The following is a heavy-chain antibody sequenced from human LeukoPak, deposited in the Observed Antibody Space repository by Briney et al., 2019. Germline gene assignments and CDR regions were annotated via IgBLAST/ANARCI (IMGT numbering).Heavy chain of an antibody. V-gene: IGHV4-59*01. CDR3: AREVLLDYGSGSYYKNYYHGMDV. CDR1: GGSISSYY. Sequence: PSETLSLTCTVSGGSISSYYWSWIRQPPEKGLEWIGYIYYSGSTNYNPSLKSRVTISVDTSKNQFSLKLSSVTAADTAVYYCAREVLLDYGSGSYYKNYYHGMDVWGQGTTVTVSS. CDR2: IYYSGST. J-gene: IGHJ6*02. D-gene: IGHD3-10*01.